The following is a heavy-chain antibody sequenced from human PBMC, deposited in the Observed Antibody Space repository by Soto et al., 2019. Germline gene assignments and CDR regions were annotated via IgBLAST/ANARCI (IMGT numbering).Heavy chain of an antibody. J-gene: IGHJ6*02. CDR2: ITSSSDTI. D-gene: IGHD3-22*01. Sequence: HPGGSLRLSCAASGFTFSSFHMNWVRQAPGRGLEWVAYITSSSDTIYYSDSVKGRFTISRDNGKNSLFLQMNSLRDEDTAVYYCARVAVVIPPGYYHAMDVWGQGTTVTVSS. CDR3: ARVAVVIPPGYYHAMDV. V-gene: IGHV3-48*02. CDR1: GFTFSSFH.